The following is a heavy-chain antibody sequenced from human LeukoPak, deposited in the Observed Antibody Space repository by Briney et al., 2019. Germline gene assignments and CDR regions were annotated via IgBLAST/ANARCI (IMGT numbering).Heavy chain of an antibody. V-gene: IGHV3-53*01. J-gene: IGHJ4*02. D-gene: IGHD6-13*01. Sequence: TGGSLRLSCAASGFTVNSNYLSWVRQAPGKGLEWVSTLYNTGNTYYANSVKGRVSISRDNSKNTLFLQMNSLRAEDTAVYYCARLTPAAGRLYFVDWGPGTLVTVSS. CDR2: LYNTGNT. CDR3: ARLTPAAGRLYFVD. CDR1: GFTVNSNY.